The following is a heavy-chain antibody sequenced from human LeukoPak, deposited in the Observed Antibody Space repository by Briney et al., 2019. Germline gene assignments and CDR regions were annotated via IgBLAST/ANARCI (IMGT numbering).Heavy chain of an antibody. D-gene: IGHD6-6*01. CDR3: ARDREYNSIRFDP. Sequence: ASVKVSCKASGYTFTSYDIHWVRQATGQGLEWMGRMNPNRGDTDYAQNFQGRVTMTRDTSISTACMELSRLRSDDTAVYYCARDREYNSIRFDPWGQGTLVTVSS. CDR2: MNPNRGDT. V-gene: IGHV1-2*06. J-gene: IGHJ5*02. CDR1: GYTFTSYD.